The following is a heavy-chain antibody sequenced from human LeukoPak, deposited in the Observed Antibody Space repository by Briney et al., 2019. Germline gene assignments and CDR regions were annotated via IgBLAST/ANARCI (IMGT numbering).Heavy chain of an antibody. V-gene: IGHV3-21*01. CDR3: ARAFGY. Sequence: AGGSLRLSCVASGFTFSNYNMNWFRQAPGKGPEWVSSISSGSSYIYYADSLKGRFTVSRDNAKNSLHLQMNSLRAEDTAVYYCARAFGYWGQGTLVTVSS. CDR1: GFTFSNYN. CDR2: ISSGSSYI. J-gene: IGHJ4*02.